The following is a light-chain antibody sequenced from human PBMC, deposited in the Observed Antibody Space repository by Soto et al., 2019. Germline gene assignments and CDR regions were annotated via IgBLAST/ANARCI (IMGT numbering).Light chain of an antibody. CDR3: QQNYSTPYT. V-gene: IGKV1-39*01. CDR1: QSISSF. J-gene: IGKJ2*01. CDR2: AAS. Sequence: DIQMTQSPSSLSASVGDRVTITCRASQSISSFLNWYQQKPGKAPKLLIYAASTLQSGVSSRFSGSGSGTDFTLTSSSLQPEDFATYYCQQNYSTPYTFGQGTKLEIK.